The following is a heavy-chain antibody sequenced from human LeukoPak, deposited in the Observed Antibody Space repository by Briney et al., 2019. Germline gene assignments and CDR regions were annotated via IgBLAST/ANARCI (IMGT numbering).Heavy chain of an antibody. V-gene: IGHV1-69*05. CDR1: GGTFSSYA. D-gene: IGHD3-3*01. Sequence: SVKVSCKASGGTFSSYAISWVRQAPGQGLEWMGRIIPIFGTANYAQKFQGRVTITTDESTSTAYMELSSLRSEDTAVYYCARDWGFWSGLPTRNAFDIWGQGTMVTVSS. CDR3: ARDWGFWSGLPTRNAFDI. J-gene: IGHJ3*02. CDR2: IIPIFGTA.